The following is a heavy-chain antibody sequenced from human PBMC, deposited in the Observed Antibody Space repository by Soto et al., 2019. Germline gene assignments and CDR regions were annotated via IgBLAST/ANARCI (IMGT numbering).Heavy chain of an antibody. CDR3: ASHSSWGYSSGHLDY. CDR2: IYYSGST. Sequence: SETLSLTCTVSGGSISSYYWSWIRQPPGKGLEWIGYIYYSGSTNYNPSLKSRVTISVDTSKNQFSLKLSSVTAADTAVYYCASHSSWGYSSGHLDYWGQGTLVTVSS. D-gene: IGHD6-19*01. CDR1: GGSISSYY. J-gene: IGHJ4*02. V-gene: IGHV4-59*01.